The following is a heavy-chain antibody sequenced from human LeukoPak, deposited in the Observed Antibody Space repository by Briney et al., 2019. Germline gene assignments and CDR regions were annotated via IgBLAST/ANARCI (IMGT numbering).Heavy chain of an antibody. CDR2: IRYSGRT. CDR1: DDSISRDF. V-gene: IGHV4-59*01. Sequence: SETLSLTCTASDDSISRDFWTWIRQPPGKGLGWIGYIRYSGRTEYNPSLKSRVTISIQTSKNQFSLNLTSVTAADTAIYYCARLPDVSGWPFDYWGQGILVTVSS. J-gene: IGHJ4*02. CDR3: ARLPDVSGWPFDY. D-gene: IGHD6-19*01.